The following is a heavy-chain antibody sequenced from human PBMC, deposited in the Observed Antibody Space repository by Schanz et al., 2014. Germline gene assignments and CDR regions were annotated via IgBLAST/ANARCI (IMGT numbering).Heavy chain of an antibody. J-gene: IGHJ4*02. CDR2: ISNDGSIK. CDR3: AKDSTHIDIVLVPTAIDY. Sequence: VHLVESGGGLVKRGGSLRLSCAASGFTISSYAMHWVRQAPGKGLEWVALISNDGSIKYYADSVEGRFTISRDNSKNTLYLHMNTLRSEDTAVYYCAKDSTHIDIVLVPTAIDYWGQGTLVTVSS. D-gene: IGHD2-2*01. CDR1: GFTISSYA. V-gene: IGHV3-30-3*01.